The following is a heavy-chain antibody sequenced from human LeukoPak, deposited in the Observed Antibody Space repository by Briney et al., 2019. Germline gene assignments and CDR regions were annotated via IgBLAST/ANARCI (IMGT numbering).Heavy chain of an antibody. CDR2: ISGSGSST. D-gene: IGHD6-6*01. J-gene: IGHJ4*02. V-gene: IGHV3-23*01. Sequence: GGSLRLSCAASGFTFSSYAMSWVRQAPGKGLEWLSSISGSGSSTYYADSVKGRFTISRDNSKNTLYLQMNSLRAEDTAVYYCARDSSSYYFDYWGQGTLVTVSS. CDR1: GFTFSSYA. CDR3: ARDSSSYYFDY.